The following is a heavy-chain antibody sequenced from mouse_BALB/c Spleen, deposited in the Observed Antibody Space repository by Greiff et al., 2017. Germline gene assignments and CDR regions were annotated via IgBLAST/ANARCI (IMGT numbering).Heavy chain of an antibody. CDR3: ANSGNYVFDY. J-gene: IGHJ2*01. D-gene: IGHD2-1*01. CDR2: ISSGGSYT. CDR1: GFTFSSYA. V-gene: IGHV5-9-3*01. Sequence: EVKLVESGGGLVKPGGSLKLSCAASGFTFSSYAMSWVRQTPEKRLEWVATISSGGSYTYYPDSVKGRFTISRDNAKNTLYLQMSSLRSEDTAMYYCANSGNYVFDYWGQGTTLTVSS.